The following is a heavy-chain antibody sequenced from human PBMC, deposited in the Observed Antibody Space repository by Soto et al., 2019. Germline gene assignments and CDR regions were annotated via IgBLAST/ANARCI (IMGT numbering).Heavy chain of an antibody. CDR2: IYPGDSDT. D-gene: IGHD2-15*01. J-gene: IGHJ6*02. CDR3: ARHYVNRQDRVGMDV. CDR1: GYSFTSYW. Sequence: PVASLTISCEVSGYSFTSYWIAWVRQMPGKGLEWMGIIYPGDSDTRYSPSFQGQVTISADKSISTAYLQWSSLKASDTAMYYCARHYVNRQDRVGMDVWGQGTTVTVSS. V-gene: IGHV5-51*01.